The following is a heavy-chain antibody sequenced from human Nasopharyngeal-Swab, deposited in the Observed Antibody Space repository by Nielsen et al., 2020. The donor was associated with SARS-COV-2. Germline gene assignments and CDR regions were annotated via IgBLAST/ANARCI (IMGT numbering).Heavy chain of an antibody. J-gene: IGHJ4*02. CDR2: IKSKTDGGTT. V-gene: IGHV3-15*01. Sequence: GESLKISCAAPGFTFSNAWMSWVRQAPGKGLEWVGRIKSKTDGGTTDYAAPVKGRFTISRDDSKNTLYLQMNSLKTEDTAVYYCTTDQGSGWFFIWGQGTLVTVSS. CDR3: TTDQGSGWFFI. CDR1: GFTFSNAW. D-gene: IGHD6-19*01.